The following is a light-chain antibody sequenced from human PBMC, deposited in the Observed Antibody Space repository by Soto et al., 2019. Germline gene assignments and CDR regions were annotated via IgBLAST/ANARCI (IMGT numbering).Light chain of an antibody. CDR2: GNS. CDR3: QSYDSSLSAVV. J-gene: IGLJ2*01. Sequence: QSVLTQPPSVSGAPGQRVTISCTGSSSNIGAGYDVHWYQQLPGTAPKLLIYGNSNRHSGGPDRFSGSKSGTSASLAITGLQAEDEADYYCQSYDSSLSAVVFGGGTKLTVL. V-gene: IGLV1-40*01. CDR1: SSNIGAGYD.